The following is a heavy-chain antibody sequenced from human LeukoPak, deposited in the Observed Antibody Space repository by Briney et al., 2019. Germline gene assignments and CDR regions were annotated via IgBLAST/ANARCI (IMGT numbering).Heavy chain of an antibody. J-gene: IGHJ4*02. D-gene: IGHD1-26*01. V-gene: IGHV3-72*01. Sequence: QPGGSLRLSCAASGFTFSDHYMDWVRQAPGRGLEWVGRIRNKANSYTTEYAASVKGRFIISRDDSKNSLYLQMNSLKTEDTAVYYCARRIVGAADYWGQGTLVTVSS. CDR1: GFTFSDHY. CDR2: IRNKANSYTT. CDR3: ARRIVGAADY.